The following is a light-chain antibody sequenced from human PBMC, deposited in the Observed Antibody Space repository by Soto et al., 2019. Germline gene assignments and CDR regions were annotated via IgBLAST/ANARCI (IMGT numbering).Light chain of an antibody. CDR3: QQRSNWPVT. CDR2: GAS. V-gene: IGKV3-11*01. CDR1: QSVSSS. Sequence: EIVLTQSPATLSSSPGERATLSCRASQSVSSSLAWYQQKPGQAPRLLIYGASNRAGGIPARFSGSGSGTDFTLTISSLEPEDFAVYYCQQRSNWPVTFRQGTRLEIK. J-gene: IGKJ5*01.